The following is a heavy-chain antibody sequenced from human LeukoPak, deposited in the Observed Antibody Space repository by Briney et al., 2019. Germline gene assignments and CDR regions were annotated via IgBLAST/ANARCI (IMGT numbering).Heavy chain of an antibody. CDR1: GFIFSSYA. CDR2: ISSSSSYI. J-gene: IGHJ6*02. D-gene: IGHD2-21*02. CDR3: AREFDRMGGDYYYYYGMDV. Sequence: GGSLRLSCTASGFIFSSYAMNWVRQAPGKGLEWVSSISSSSSYIYYADSVKGRFTISRDNAKNSLYLQMNSLRAEDTAVYYCAREFDRMGGDYYYYYGMDVWGQGTTVTVSS. V-gene: IGHV3-21*01.